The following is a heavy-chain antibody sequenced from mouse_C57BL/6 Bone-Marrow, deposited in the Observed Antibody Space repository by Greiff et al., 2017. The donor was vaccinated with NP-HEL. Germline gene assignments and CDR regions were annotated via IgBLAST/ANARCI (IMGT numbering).Heavy chain of an antibody. CDR1: GFTFSDFY. CDR2: SRNKANDYTT. V-gene: IGHV7-1*01. CDR3: ARETAQVGAMDY. Sequence: EVMLVESGGGLVQSGRSLRLSCATSGFTFSDFYMEWVRQAPGKGLEWIAASRNKANDYTTEYSASVKGRFIVSRDTSQSILYLQMNALRAEDTAIYYCARETAQVGAMDYWGQGTSVTVSS. D-gene: IGHD3-2*02. J-gene: IGHJ4*01.